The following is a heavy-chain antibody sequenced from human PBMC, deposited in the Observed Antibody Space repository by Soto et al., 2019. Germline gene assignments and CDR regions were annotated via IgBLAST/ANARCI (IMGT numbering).Heavy chain of an antibody. Sequence: QVQLVQSGAEVKKPGASVKVSCKASGYTFTSYGISWVRQAPGQGLEWMGLISAYNGNTNYAQKLQGRVTMTTDTSTSQAYMELRSLRSDDTAVYYCAIAPPYYDFWSGPNDYWGPGNPGHRLL. CDR3: AIAPPYYDFWSGPNDY. D-gene: IGHD3-3*01. V-gene: IGHV1-18*04. CDR1: GYTFTSYG. J-gene: IGHJ4*02. CDR2: ISAYNGNT.